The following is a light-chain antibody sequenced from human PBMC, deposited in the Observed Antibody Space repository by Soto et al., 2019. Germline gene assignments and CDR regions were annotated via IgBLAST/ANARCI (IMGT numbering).Light chain of an antibody. CDR2: DAS. V-gene: IGKV1-33*01. CDR3: QQFDDFPFT. CDR1: QDISNY. J-gene: IGKJ4*01. Sequence: DIQMTQSPSSLSASVGDRVTITCQASQDISNYLNWYQQKPGKAPKLLIYDASSLQTGVPSRFSGSGSGTSFTFTISILQPEDFATYYCQQFDDFPFTFGGGTTVAI.